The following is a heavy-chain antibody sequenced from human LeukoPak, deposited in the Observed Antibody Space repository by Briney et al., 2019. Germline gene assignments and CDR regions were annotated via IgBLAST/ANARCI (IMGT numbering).Heavy chain of an antibody. CDR3: AKDWPGTKPFDL. V-gene: IGHV3-23*01. D-gene: IGHD1-1*01. Sequence: GGSLRLSCAASGFTFSSYAMSWVRQAPWKGLDWGSGISGSGGSTDYADSVKGRFTISRDNSNNTLYLQMNSLRAEDTAVYYCAKDWPGTKPFDLWGRGTLVTVSS. J-gene: IGHJ2*01. CDR1: GFTFSSYA. CDR2: ISGSGGST.